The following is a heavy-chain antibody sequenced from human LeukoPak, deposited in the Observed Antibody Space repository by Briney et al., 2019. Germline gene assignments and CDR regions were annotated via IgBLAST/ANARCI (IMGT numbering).Heavy chain of an antibody. CDR3: ARNYYDSSGYYYYYYYMDV. CDR2: IYYSGST. V-gene: IGHV4-59*01. D-gene: IGHD3-22*01. J-gene: IGHJ6*03. CDR1: GGSISSYY. Sequence: SETLSLTCTVSGGSISSYYWSWIRQPPGKGLEWIGYIYYSGSTNYNPSLKSRVTISVDTSKNQFSLKLSSVTAADTAVYYCARNYYDSSGYYYYYYYMDVWGKGTTVTVSS.